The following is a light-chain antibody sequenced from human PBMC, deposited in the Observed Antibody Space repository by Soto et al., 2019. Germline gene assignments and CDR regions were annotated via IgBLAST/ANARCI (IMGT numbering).Light chain of an antibody. CDR1: QSIRSN. CDR3: HQYDNWPLTWT. Sequence: EIVMTQSPATLSLSPGDRATLSCRASQSIRSNLAWYQQKPGQAPWLLIFAASTRATGVPARFSGSGSGTDFTLTISSLQSEDVAVYYCHQYDNWPLTWTFGQGTKVEIK. CDR2: AAS. J-gene: IGKJ1*01. V-gene: IGKV3-15*01.